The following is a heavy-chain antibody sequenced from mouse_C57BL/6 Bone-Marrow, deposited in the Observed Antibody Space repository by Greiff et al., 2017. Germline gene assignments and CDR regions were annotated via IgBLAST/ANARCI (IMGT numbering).Heavy chain of an antibody. V-gene: IGHV1-26*01. D-gene: IGHD2-3*01. J-gene: IGHJ3*01. CDR1: GYTFTDYY. CDR3: ARERGWLLWFAY. Sequence: EVKLQQSGPELVKPGASVKISCKASGYTFTDYYMNWVKQSHGKSLEWIGDINPNNGGTSYNQKFKGKATLTVDKSSSTAYMELRSLTSEDSAVYYCARERGWLLWFAYWGQGTLVTVSA. CDR2: INPNNGGT.